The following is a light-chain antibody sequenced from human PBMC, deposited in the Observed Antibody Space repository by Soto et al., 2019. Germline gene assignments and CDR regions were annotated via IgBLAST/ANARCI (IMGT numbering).Light chain of an antibody. J-gene: IGLJ2*01. CDR1: SSNIGAGHD. CDR2: GTS. CDR3: QSYDSSLSAYVV. V-gene: IGLV1-40*01. Sequence: QPVLTQPPSVSGAPGQRVTISCTGSSSNIGAGHDVHWYQQLPGKAPRLLIYGTSNRPSGVPDRFSGSKSGTSASLALTGLQAGDEADYFCQSYDSSLSAYVVFGGGTKLTVL.